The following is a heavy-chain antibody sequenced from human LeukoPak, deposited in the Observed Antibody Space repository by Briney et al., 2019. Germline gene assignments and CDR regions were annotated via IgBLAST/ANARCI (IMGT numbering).Heavy chain of an antibody. CDR1: GGTFSSYA. J-gene: IGHJ1*01. CDR2: IIPIFGTA. V-gene: IGHV1-69*13. D-gene: IGHD3-22*01. Sequence: SVKVSCEASGGTFSSYAISWVRQAPGQGLEWMGGIIPIFGTANYAQKFQGRVTITADESTSTAYMELSSLRSEDTAVYYCARVEVDYYDSSGYYYYFQHWGQGTLVTVSS. CDR3: ARVEVDYYDSSGYYYYFQH.